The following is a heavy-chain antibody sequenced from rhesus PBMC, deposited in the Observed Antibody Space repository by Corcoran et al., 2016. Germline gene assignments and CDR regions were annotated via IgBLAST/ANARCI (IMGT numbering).Heavy chain of an antibody. J-gene: IGHJ2*01. D-gene: IGHD2-15*01. CDR2: ISYTGKTI. Sequence: EVQLVESGGGLVQPGGSLRLSCAASGFTFSSYDMSWVRQAPGKGLEWVSYISYTGKTIYTAASVKGRFTISRDNATNSLSLQMGSLRAEDTAVYYCTRALVEYCSSTYCSSNWYFDLWGPGTPITISS. CDR3: TRALVEYCSSTYCSSNWYFDL. V-gene: IGHV3-136*01. CDR1: GFTFSSYD.